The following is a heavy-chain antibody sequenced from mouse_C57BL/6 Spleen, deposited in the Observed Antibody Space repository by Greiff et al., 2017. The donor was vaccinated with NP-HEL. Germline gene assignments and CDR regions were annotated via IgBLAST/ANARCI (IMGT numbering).Heavy chain of an antibody. CDR2: IYPGSGNT. D-gene: IGHD1-1*01. CDR3: APFITTVGYYAMDY. J-gene: IGHJ4*01. CDR1: GYTFTDYY. Sequence: QVQLQQSGAELVRPGASVKLSCKASGYTFTDYYINWVKQRPGQGLEWIARIYPGSGNTYYNEKFKGKATLTAEKSSSTAYMQLSSLTSEDSAVYFCAPFITTVGYYAMDYWGQGTSVTVSS. V-gene: IGHV1-76*01.